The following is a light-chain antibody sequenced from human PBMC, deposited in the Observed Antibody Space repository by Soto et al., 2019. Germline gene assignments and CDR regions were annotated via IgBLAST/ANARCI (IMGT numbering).Light chain of an antibody. CDR2: GAA. Sequence: EIVMTQSPATLSVSPGERATLSCRASQSVSSSLAWYQQKPGQAPRLLLYGAATRATGIPARFSGRGSGTEVTLPISSLQSEDFAVYYCQQYNNSSRTFGGGTKVEIK. J-gene: IGKJ4*01. CDR3: QQYNNSSRT. V-gene: IGKV3-15*01. CDR1: QSVSSS.